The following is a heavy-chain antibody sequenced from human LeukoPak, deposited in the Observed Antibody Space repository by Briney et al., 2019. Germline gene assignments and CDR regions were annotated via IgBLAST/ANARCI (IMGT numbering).Heavy chain of an antibody. D-gene: IGHD2-21*02. CDR3: AREGGRVAYCGGDCRDAFDI. V-gene: IGHV1-46*01. Sequence: ASVKVSCKASGYTFTSYYMHWVRQAPGQGLEWMGIINPSGGSTSYAQKFQGRVTMTRDTSTSTVYMELSSLRSEDTAVYYCAREGGRVAYCGGDCRDAFDIWGRGTMVTVSS. J-gene: IGHJ3*02. CDR2: INPSGGST. CDR1: GYTFTSYY.